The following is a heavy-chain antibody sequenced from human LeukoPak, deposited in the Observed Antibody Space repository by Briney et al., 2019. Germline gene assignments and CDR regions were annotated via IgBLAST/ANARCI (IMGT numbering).Heavy chain of an antibody. CDR2: ISSSSSYI. CDR1: GFTFSSYS. Sequence: GGSLRLSCAASGFTFSSYSMNWVRQAPGKGLEWVSSISSSSSYIYYADSVKGRFSISRDNAKNSLYLQMNSLRAEDTAVYYCARAPRFRLVGVPKGPFDPWGQGTLVTVSS. CDR3: ARAPRFRLVGVPKGPFDP. D-gene: IGHD1-26*01. V-gene: IGHV3-21*04. J-gene: IGHJ5*02.